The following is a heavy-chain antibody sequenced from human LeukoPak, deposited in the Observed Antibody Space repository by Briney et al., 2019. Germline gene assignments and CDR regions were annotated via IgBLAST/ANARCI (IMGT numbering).Heavy chain of an antibody. CDR1: GGSISSGGYY. D-gene: IGHD3/OR15-3a*01. Sequence: SQTLSLTCTVSGGSISSGGYYWSWIRQHPGKGLEWIGYIYYSGSTYYNPSLKSRVTISVDTSKNQFSLKLSSVTAADTAVYYCARDQSQGLGWFDPWGQGTLVTVSS. V-gene: IGHV4-31*03. CDR3: ARDQSQGLGWFDP. CDR2: IYYSGST. J-gene: IGHJ5*02.